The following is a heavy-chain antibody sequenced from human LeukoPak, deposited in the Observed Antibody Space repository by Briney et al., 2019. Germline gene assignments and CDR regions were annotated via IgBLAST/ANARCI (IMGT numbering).Heavy chain of an antibody. CDR2: ISYDGSNK. V-gene: IGHV3-30*18. Sequence: PGGSLRLSCAASGFTFSSYGMHWVRQAPGKGLEWVAVISYDGSNKYYADSVKGRFTISRDNSKNTLYLQMNSLRAEDTAVYYCAKDYYGSGSYYNFDYWGQGTLVTVSS. CDR1: GFTFSSYG. D-gene: IGHD3-10*01. J-gene: IGHJ4*02. CDR3: AKDYYGSGSYYNFDY.